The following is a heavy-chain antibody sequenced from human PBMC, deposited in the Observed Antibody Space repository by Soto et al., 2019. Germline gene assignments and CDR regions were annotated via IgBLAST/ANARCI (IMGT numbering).Heavy chain of an antibody. CDR3: ARDLYSSSGSYYGMDV. CDR1: GDSVSSNSAA. D-gene: IGHD6-6*01. CDR2: TYYRSKWYN. Sequence: SQTLSLTCAISGDSVSSNSAAWNWIRQSPSRDLEWLGRTYYRSKWYNDYAVSVKSRITINPDTSKNQFSLQLNSVTPEDTAVYYCARDLYSSSGSYYGMDVWGQGTTVTVSS. V-gene: IGHV6-1*01. J-gene: IGHJ6*02.